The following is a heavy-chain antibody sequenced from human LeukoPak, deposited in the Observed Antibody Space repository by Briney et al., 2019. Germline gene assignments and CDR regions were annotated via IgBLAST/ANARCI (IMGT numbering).Heavy chain of an antibody. Sequence: SETLSLTCAVYGGSFSGYYWSWIRQPPGKGLEWIGEINHSGSTNYNPSLKSRVTISVDTPKNQFSLKLSSVTAADTAVYYCARRTPPGSWEQLVYYYYYYYMDVWGKGTTVTVSS. CDR1: GGSFSGYY. V-gene: IGHV4-34*01. J-gene: IGHJ6*03. CDR2: INHSGST. CDR3: ARRTPPGSWEQLVYYYYYYYMDV. D-gene: IGHD6-13*01.